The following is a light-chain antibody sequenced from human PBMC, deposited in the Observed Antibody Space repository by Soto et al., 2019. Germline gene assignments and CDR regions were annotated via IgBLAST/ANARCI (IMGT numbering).Light chain of an antibody. Sequence: EIVMTQSPAPLSVSPGERATLSCRASQSVSSDLAWYHQKPGQAPRLLIYGASTRATGIPARFSGSGSGTEFTLTINSLQSEDVAVYYCQQYNNWPRTFGQGTKVDIK. CDR2: GAS. CDR3: QQYNNWPRT. J-gene: IGKJ1*01. CDR1: QSVSSD. V-gene: IGKV3-15*01.